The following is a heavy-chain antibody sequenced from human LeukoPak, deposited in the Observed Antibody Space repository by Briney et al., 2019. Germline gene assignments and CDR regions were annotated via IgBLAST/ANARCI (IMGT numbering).Heavy chain of an antibody. V-gene: IGHV3-74*01. D-gene: IGHD6-6*01. CDR2: INSDGSST. Sequence: GGSLRLSCAASGFTFSNYWMHWVRQAPGKGLVWVSRINSDGSSTSYADSVKDRFTISRDNAKNTLYLQMNSPRAEDTAVNYCARGGPYSSSPSWGQGTLVTVSS. J-gene: IGHJ5*02. CDR3: ARGGPYSSSPS. CDR1: GFTFSNYW.